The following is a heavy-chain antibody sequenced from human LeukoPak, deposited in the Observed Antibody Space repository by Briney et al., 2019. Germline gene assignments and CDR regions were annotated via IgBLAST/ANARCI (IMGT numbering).Heavy chain of an antibody. D-gene: IGHD3-22*01. J-gene: IGHJ1*01. V-gene: IGHV3-7*05. CDR3: ARGEYYYDGGY. Sequence: PGGSLRLSCTASGFTFSNYWMSWVRQTPEKGLEWVANIKQDGSEKNYVDSVKGRFTVSRDNAKNSLYLQMNSLRAEDTAVYYCARGEYYYDGGYWGQGTLVTVSS. CDR1: GFTFSNYW. CDR2: IKQDGSEK.